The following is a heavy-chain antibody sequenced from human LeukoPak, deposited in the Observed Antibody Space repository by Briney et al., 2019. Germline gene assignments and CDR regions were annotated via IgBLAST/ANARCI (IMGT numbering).Heavy chain of an antibody. V-gene: IGHV3-64D*09. CDR3: VKRTGLYFDY. J-gene: IGHJ4*02. Sequence: PGGSLRLSCAASGFTFSSYWMNWVRQAPGKGLEYVSGISSNGGSTYNANSVKGRITISRDNSKNTVDLQMSSLRAEDTAVYYCVKRTGLYFDYWGQGTLATVSS. D-gene: IGHD7-27*01. CDR2: ISSNGGST. CDR1: GFTFSSYW.